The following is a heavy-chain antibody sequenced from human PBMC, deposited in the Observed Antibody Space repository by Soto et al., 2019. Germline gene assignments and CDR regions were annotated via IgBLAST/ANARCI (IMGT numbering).Heavy chain of an antibody. CDR2: ISAYNGNT. Sequence: QVQLVQSGAEVKKPGASVKVSCKASGYTFTSYGISWVRQAPGQGLEWMGWISAYNGNTNYAQKLQDRVTMTTDTSTSTAYMELRSLRSDDTAVYYCARDKIRYFDWLYPPFDYWGQGTLVTVSS. D-gene: IGHD3-9*01. CDR3: ARDKIRYFDWLYPPFDY. J-gene: IGHJ4*02. V-gene: IGHV1-18*01. CDR1: GYTFTSYG.